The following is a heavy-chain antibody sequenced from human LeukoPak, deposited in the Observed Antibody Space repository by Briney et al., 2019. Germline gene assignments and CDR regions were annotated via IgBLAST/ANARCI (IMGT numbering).Heavy chain of an antibody. CDR2: INPNSGGT. J-gene: IGHJ4*01. Sequence: ASVTESCKASGYTFTDYYMHWVRQAPGQGLEWMGWINPNSGGTNYAQKFQGRVTMTRDTSISTAYMELSRLRSDDTAVYFCAVTTVTTDDYWGHGTLVTVSS. V-gene: IGHV1-2*02. CDR1: GYTFTDYY. CDR3: AVTTVTTDDY. D-gene: IGHD4-17*01.